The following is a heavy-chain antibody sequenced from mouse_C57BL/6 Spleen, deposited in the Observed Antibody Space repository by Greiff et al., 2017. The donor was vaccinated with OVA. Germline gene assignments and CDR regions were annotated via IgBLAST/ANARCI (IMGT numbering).Heavy chain of an antibody. Sequence: VQLQQSGPELVKPGASVKMSCKASGYTFTDYNMHWVKQSHGKSLEWIGYINPNNGGTSYNQKFKGKATLTVNKSSSTAYMELRSLTSEDSAVYYCARNGYDYDGVLAYWGQGTLVTVSA. D-gene: IGHD2-4*01. V-gene: IGHV1-22*01. J-gene: IGHJ3*01. CDR1: GYTFTDYN. CDR3: ARNGYDYDGVLAY. CDR2: INPNNGGT.